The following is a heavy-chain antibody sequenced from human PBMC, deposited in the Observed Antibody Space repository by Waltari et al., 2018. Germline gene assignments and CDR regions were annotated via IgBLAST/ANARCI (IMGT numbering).Heavy chain of an antibody. CDR2: IYTSGST. J-gene: IGHJ6*03. CDR3: ARDHSSDIVVVPADIPYYYYMDV. V-gene: IGHV4-4*07. D-gene: IGHD2-2*01. CDR1: GGSISSYS. Sequence: QVQLQESGPGLVKPSETLSLTCTVSGGSISSYSWRWIRQPAGKGPAWIGRIYTSGSTNYNPSLKSRVTMSVDTSKNQFSLKLSSVTAADTAVYYCARDHSSDIVVVPADIPYYYYMDVWGKGTTVTISS.